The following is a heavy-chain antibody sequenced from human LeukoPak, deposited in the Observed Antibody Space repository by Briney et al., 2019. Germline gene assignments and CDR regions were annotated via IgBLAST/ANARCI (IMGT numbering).Heavy chain of an antibody. CDR1: GFTFSSYA. D-gene: IGHD6-19*01. CDR2: ISYDGSHK. V-gene: IGHV3-30-3*01. J-gene: IGHJ6*02. CDR3: ARGMWSSVYYYYGMDV. Sequence: GGSLRLSCAASGFTFSSYAMHWVRQAPGKGLGGVAVISYDGSHKYYADSVKGRFTISRDNAKNTLYLQMNSLRAEDTAVYYCARGMWSSVYYYYGMDVWGQGTTVTVSS.